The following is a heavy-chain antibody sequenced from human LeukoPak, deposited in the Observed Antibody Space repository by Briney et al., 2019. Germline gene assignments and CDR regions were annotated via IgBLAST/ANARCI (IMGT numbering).Heavy chain of an antibody. CDR1: GGSISSYS. Sequence: SETLSLTCTVSGGSISSYSWSWIRQPPGKGLEWIGLVYDGGSTYYNPSLKSRVTISLDTSKNQVSLNLNSVTSPDTAVYYCARAGPCRDGYNFDCWGQGTLVTVSS. CDR2: VYDGGST. V-gene: IGHV4-59*01. CDR3: ARAGPCRDGYNFDC. D-gene: IGHD5-24*01. J-gene: IGHJ4*02.